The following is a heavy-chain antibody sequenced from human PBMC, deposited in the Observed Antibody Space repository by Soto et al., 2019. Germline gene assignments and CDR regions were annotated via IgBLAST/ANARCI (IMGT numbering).Heavy chain of an antibody. V-gene: IGHV4-39*01. CDR1: GGSISSSSYY. CDR3: ARGAEGGATGLDY. Sequence: SETLSLTCTVSGGSISSSSYYWGWIRQPPGKGLEWIGSIYYSGRTYYNPSLKSRVTLSVDTSKNQFSLKLSSVTAADTAVYYCARGAEGGATGLDYWGQGTLVTVSS. CDR2: IYYSGRT. J-gene: IGHJ4*02. D-gene: IGHD1-26*01.